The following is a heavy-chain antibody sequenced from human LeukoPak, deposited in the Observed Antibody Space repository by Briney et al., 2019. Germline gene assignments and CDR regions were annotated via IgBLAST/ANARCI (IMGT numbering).Heavy chain of an antibody. CDR3: ARVPGRPADVFDH. V-gene: IGHV4-34*01. Sequence: SETLSLTCAVYGGSLSGYSWSWIRQPPGKGLEWIGEINHSGSTNYNPSLKSRVTISAVTSKNQFSLKLRAVTAADTAFYDFARVPGRPADVFDHWGQGTLVTVSP. J-gene: IGHJ4*02. CDR1: GGSLSGYS. CDR2: INHSGST. D-gene: IGHD2-2*01.